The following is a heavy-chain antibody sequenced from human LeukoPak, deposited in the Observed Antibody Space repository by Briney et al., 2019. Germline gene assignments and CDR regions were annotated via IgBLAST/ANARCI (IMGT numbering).Heavy chain of an antibody. V-gene: IGHV3-30-3*01. D-gene: IGHD3-10*01. J-gene: IGHJ4*02. CDR2: ISYDGSNK. CDR1: GFTFSSYA. CDR3: AREKEESRGFDY. Sequence: GGSLRLSCAASGFTFSSYAMHWVRQAPGKGLEWVAVISYDGSNKYYADSVKGRFTISRDNSKNTLYLQMNSLRAEDTAVYYCAREKEESRGFDYWGQGTLVTVSS.